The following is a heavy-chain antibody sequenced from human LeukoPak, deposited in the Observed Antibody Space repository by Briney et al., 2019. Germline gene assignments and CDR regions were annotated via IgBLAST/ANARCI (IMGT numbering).Heavy chain of an antibody. CDR2: IIPIFGTA. Sequence: GASVKVSCKASGGTFSSYAISWVRQAPGQGLEWMGRIIPIFGTANYAQKFQGRVTITTDESTSTAYMELSSLRSEDTAVYYCARDERGYSYGYGYYFDYWGQGTLVTVSS. D-gene: IGHD5-18*01. CDR3: ARDERGYSYGYGYYFDY. V-gene: IGHV1-69*05. J-gene: IGHJ4*02. CDR1: GGTFSSYA.